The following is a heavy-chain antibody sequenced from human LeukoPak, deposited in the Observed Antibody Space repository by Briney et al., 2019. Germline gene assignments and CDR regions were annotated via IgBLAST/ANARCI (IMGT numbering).Heavy chain of an antibody. V-gene: IGHV1-18*01. Sequence: ASVKVSCKTSGYIFRSYGIRWVRQPPGQGLEWLGWINPYDGKINYGQNFQGRVTVTADTYTSTGYMELRSLRSDDTAVYYCARDIAYNMDVWGKGTTVTVSS. CDR1: GYIFRSYG. J-gene: IGHJ6*03. D-gene: IGHD2-2*02. CDR3: ARDIAYNMDV. CDR2: INPYDGKI.